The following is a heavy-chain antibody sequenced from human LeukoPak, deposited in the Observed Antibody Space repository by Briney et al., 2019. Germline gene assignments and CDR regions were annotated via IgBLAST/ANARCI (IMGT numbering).Heavy chain of an antibody. CDR1: GFTLSSYG. J-gene: IGHJ5*02. Sequence: GGSLRLSCAASGFTLSSYGMNWVRQAPGKGLEWVSYISHSGSTIYYADSVKGRFTISRDSAKNSLFLQMNNLRAEDTAVYYCARHLRDSRVWFDPWGQGTLVTVSS. CDR3: ARHLRDSRVWFDP. V-gene: IGHV3-48*03. D-gene: IGHD3/OR15-3a*01. CDR2: ISHSGSTI.